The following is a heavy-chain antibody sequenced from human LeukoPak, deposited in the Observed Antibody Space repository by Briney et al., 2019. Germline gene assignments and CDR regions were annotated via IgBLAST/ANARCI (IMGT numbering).Heavy chain of an antibody. J-gene: IGHJ4*02. Sequence: PGGSLRLSCAASGFTFSSYGMTWVRQAPGKGLEWVSYISSSSSTIYYADSVKGRFTISRDNAKNTLFLQINSLRAEDTAVYYCAREILAPGKTHDYWGQGTLVTVSS. CDR2: ISSSSSTI. CDR3: AREILAPGKTHDY. CDR1: GFTFSSYG. V-gene: IGHV3-48*04.